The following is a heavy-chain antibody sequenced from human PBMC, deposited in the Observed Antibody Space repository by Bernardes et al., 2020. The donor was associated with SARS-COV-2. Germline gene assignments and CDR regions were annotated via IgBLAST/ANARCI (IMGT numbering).Heavy chain of an antibody. CDR2: IYNRGIT. Sequence: SETLSLTCTVSGGSISSFSYYWSWLLQPAGKGLEWIGHIYNRGITNYNPSLKSRVTISVDTSKNQFSLKLSSVTAADTAVYYCARGTVIPFDPWGQGTLVTVSS. CDR1: GGSISSFSYY. CDR3: ARGTVIPFDP. V-gene: IGHV4-61*09. D-gene: IGHD3-16*02. J-gene: IGHJ5*02.